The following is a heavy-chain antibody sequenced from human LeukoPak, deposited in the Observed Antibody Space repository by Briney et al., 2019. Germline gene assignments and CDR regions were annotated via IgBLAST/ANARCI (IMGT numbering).Heavy chain of an antibody. CDR3: ARVSPGTDAFDI. D-gene: IGHD1-14*01. J-gene: IGHJ3*02. V-gene: IGHV3-21*01. CDR2: ISSSSSYI. CDR1: GFTFSSYS. Sequence: GGSLRLSCAASGFTFSSYSMNWARQAPGKGLEWVSSISSSSSYIYYADSVKGRFTISRDNAKNSLYLQMNSLRAEDTAVYYCARVSPGTDAFDIWGQGTMVTVSS.